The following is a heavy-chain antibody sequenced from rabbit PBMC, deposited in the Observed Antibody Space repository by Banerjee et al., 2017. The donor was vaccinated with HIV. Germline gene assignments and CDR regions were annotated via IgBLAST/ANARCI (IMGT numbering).Heavy chain of an antibody. CDR1: GLDFSSSYW. V-gene: IGHV1S45*01. Sequence: QEQLVESGGGLVQPEGSLTLTCIASGLDFSSSYWICWVRQAPGKGLEWIACIDADYRGSTYYASWAKGRFTISKASSTTVTGQMASLTDADTATYFCARGDGGASYGYGLWGQGTLVTVS. J-gene: IGHJ6*01. CDR2: IDADYRGST. CDR3: ARGDGGASYGYGL. D-gene: IGHD6-1*01.